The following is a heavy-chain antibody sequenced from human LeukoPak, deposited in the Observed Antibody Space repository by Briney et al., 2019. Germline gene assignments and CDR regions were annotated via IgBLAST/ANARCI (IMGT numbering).Heavy chain of an antibody. J-gene: IGHJ3*02. V-gene: IGHV3-30-3*01. CDR3: AKDLRVIAAAGYDAFDI. Sequence: GGSLRLSCAASGFTFSSYAMHWVRQAPGKGLEWVAVISYDGSNKYYADSVKGRFTISRDNSKNTLYLQMNSLRAEDTAVYYCAKDLRVIAAAGYDAFDIWGQGTMVTVSS. D-gene: IGHD6-13*01. CDR2: ISYDGSNK. CDR1: GFTFSSYA.